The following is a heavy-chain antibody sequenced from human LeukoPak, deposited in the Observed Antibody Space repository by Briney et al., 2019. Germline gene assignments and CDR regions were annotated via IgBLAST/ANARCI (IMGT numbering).Heavy chain of an antibody. D-gene: IGHD2-15*01. Sequence: GGSLRLSCAASGSTFSTYAMHWVRQAPGKGLEWVAIMSFDGSHERYGDSVKGRFTLSRDNSKNTLYLQINSLRTEDTAVYYCARGGKCSDGKCYLIDYWGQGTLVTVSS. CDR1: GSTFSTYA. J-gene: IGHJ4*02. CDR2: MSFDGSHE. CDR3: ARGGKCSDGKCYLIDY. V-gene: IGHV3-30*04.